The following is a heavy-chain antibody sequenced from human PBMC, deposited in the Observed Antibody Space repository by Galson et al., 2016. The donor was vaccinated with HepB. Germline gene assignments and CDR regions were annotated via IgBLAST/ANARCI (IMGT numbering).Heavy chain of an antibody. Sequence: SLRLSCAASGFTFDDYVLHWVRQAPGKGLEWVSLISWDGGSTFYADSVKGRFTISRDNSKNSLFLQMDSLRTEDTAFYYCATISTGDYYFNYWGPGTLVTDSS. CDR3: ATISTGDYYFNY. CDR2: ISWDGGST. CDR1: GFTFDDYV. V-gene: IGHV3-43*01. D-gene: IGHD2-21*02. J-gene: IGHJ4*01.